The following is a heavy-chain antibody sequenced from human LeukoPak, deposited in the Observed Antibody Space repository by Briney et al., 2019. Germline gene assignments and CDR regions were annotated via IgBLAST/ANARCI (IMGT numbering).Heavy chain of an antibody. Sequence: AGTLTLTCTASGGSISSSSYYWGWIRPPTGQGLEWIGSIYYSGSTYYNSSLKSRVTISVDTSKNQYSLKLSSVTAADTAVYYCAIPHIPMMLPDDAFDIWGQGTMVTVSS. CDR1: GGSISSSSYY. V-gene: IGHV4-39*01. CDR3: AIPHIPMMLPDDAFDI. J-gene: IGHJ3*02. D-gene: IGHD4/OR15-4a*01. CDR2: IYYSGST.